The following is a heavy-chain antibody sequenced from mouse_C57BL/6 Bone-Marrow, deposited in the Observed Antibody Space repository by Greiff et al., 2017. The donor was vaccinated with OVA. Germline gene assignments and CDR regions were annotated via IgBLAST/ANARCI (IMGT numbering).Heavy chain of an antibody. D-gene: IGHD2-5*01. Sequence: VQLQQSGPGLVKPSQSLSLTCSVTGYSITSGYYWNWIRQFPGNKLEWMGYISYDGSNNYNPSLKNRNSITRDTSKNQFFLKLNSVTTEDTATYYCARSYYSNLFAYWGQGTLVTVSA. CDR3: ARSYYSNLFAY. CDR2: ISYDGSN. V-gene: IGHV3-6*01. CDR1: GYSITSGYY. J-gene: IGHJ3*01.